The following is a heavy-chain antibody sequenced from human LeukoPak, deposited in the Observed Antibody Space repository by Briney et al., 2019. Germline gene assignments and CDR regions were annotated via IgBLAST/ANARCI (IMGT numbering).Heavy chain of an antibody. D-gene: IGHD5-24*01. CDR2: MNPNSGNT. CDR1: GYTFTSYD. V-gene: IGHV1-8*01. CDR3: ARGMRWLQSLYY. Sequence: ASVKVSCKASGYTFTSYDINWVRQATGQGLEWMGWMNPNSGNTGYAQKFQGRVTMTRNTSISTAYMELSSQRSEDTAVYYCARGMRWLQSLYYWGQGTLVTVSS. J-gene: IGHJ4*02.